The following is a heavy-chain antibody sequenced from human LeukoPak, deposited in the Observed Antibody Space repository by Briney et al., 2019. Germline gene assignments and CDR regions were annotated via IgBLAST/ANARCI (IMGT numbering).Heavy chain of an antibody. J-gene: IGHJ4*02. CDR1: GYTLTELS. V-gene: IGHV1-24*01. D-gene: IGHD6-19*01. CDR2: FDPEDGET. CDR3: ATEPLYSSGWYYFDY. Sequence: ASVTVSCKVSGYTLTELSMHWVRQAPGKGLEWMGGFDPEDGETIYAQKFQGRVTMTEDTSTDTAYMELSSLRSEDTAVYYCATEPLYSSGWYYFDYWGQGTLVTVSS.